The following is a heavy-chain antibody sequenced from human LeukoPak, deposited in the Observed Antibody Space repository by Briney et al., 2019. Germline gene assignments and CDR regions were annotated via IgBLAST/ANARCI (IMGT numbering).Heavy chain of an antibody. J-gene: IGHJ6*02. CDR3: AKGIPIRPLEPDYYYYGMDV. D-gene: IGHD5-24*01. Sequence: GGSLRLSCAASGFPFSSNWMHWVRQAPGKGLVWVSRINTDGRTTNYADSVKGRFTISRDNAKNTLYLQMNSLRAEDTAVYYCAKGIPIRPLEPDYYYYGMDVWGQGTTVTVSS. V-gene: IGHV3-74*01. CDR1: GFPFSSNW. CDR2: INTDGRTT.